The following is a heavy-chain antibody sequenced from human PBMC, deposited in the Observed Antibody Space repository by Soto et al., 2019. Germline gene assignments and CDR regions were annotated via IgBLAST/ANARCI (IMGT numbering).Heavy chain of an antibody. J-gene: IGHJ4*02. CDR1: GGSISSYY. V-gene: IGHV4-59*01. Sequence: PSETLCLTCTVSGGSISSYYWSWIRQPPGKGLEWIVYIYYSGSTNYSPSLKSRVTISVDTSKNQFSLKLSSVTAADTAAYYCARGLGWYGPLDYFDYWGQGTLVTVSS. D-gene: IGHD6-19*01. CDR2: IYYSGST. CDR3: ARGLGWYGPLDYFDY.